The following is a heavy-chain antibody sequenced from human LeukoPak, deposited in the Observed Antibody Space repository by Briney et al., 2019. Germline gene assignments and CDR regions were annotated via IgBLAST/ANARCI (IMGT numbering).Heavy chain of an antibody. CDR2: IPYDASFQ. CDR1: GFTFRSDA. J-gene: IGHJ4*02. Sequence: PGGSLRLSCAASGFTFRSDAMHWVRQAPNKGLEWVTFIPYDASFQSYTDSVKGRFSTSRDNSRNILYLQMNDLRVEDTAIYYCVKNPSRRYSFYSWGQGALVSVSS. CDR3: VKNPSRRYSFYS. V-gene: IGHV3-30*02.